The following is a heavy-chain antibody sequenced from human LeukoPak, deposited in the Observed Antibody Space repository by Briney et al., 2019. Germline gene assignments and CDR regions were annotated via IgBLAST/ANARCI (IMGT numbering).Heavy chain of an antibody. CDR2: IYPGGSDT. CDR3: ARLSSRGYEISWWFDP. Sequence: GESLKISCKVSGYSFTTYWIGWVRQMPGKGLEWMGIIYPGGSDTRYSPSFQGQVTISADKSINPAYLQWSSLKASDTAIYYCARLSSRGYEISWWFDPLGQGTLVTVSS. CDR1: GYSFTTYW. V-gene: IGHV5-51*01. J-gene: IGHJ5*02. D-gene: IGHD5-12*01.